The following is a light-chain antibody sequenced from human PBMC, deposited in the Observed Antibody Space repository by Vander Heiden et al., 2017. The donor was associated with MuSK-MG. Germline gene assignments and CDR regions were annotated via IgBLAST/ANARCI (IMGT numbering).Light chain of an antibody. CDR3: QQYGNSVA. V-gene: IGKV3-20*01. J-gene: IGKJ4*01. Sequence: EIVLTQSPGTLSLSPGERATLSCRASQSLSSPYLAWYQQKPGQPHRLFIYAAYSRATGVPDRFSGSGSGRDFTLTINRLEPEDFAMYYCQQYGNSVAFGGGTKVEIK. CDR1: QSLSSPY. CDR2: AAY.